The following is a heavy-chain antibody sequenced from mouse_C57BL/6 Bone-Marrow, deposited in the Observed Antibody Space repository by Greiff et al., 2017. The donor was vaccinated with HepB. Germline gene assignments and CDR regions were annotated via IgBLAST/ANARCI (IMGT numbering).Heavy chain of an antibody. CDR3: ARGYYGSSCLDY. Sequence: QVQLQQSGAELARPGASVKLSCKASGYTFTSYGISWVKQRTGQGLEWIGEIYPRSGNTYFNEKFKGKATLTADKSSSTAYMELRSLTSEDSAVYFCARGYYGSSCLDYWGQGTTLTVSS. CDR2: IYPRSGNT. D-gene: IGHD1-1*01. J-gene: IGHJ2*01. V-gene: IGHV1-81*01. CDR1: GYTFTSYG.